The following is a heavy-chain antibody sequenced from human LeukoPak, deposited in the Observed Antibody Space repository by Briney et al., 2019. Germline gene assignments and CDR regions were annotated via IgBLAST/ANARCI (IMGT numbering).Heavy chain of an antibody. V-gene: IGHV3-33*06. Sequence: GGSLRLSCAASGFTFSSYGMHWVRQAPGKGLEWVAVIWYDGSNKYYADSVKGRFTISRGNSENTLYLQMNSLRAEDTAVYYCAKVLSGYYVVLDIWGQGTMVAVSS. CDR2: IWYDGSNK. CDR1: GFTFSSYG. J-gene: IGHJ3*02. D-gene: IGHD3-3*01. CDR3: AKVLSGYYVVLDI.